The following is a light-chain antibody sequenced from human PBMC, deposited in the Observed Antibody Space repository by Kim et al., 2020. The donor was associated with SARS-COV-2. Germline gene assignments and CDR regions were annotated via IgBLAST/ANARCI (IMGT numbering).Light chain of an antibody. V-gene: IGKV1-5*03. CDR2: KAS. Sequence: EIQMTQSPATLSASVGDRATITCRASQSISSWLAWYQQKPGKAPKLLIYKASSLESGVPSRFSGSGSGTEFTLTISILQPDDFAYYYYQQYNSYPWTFGQGTKVDIK. J-gene: IGKJ1*01. CDR1: QSISSW. CDR3: QQYNSYPWT.